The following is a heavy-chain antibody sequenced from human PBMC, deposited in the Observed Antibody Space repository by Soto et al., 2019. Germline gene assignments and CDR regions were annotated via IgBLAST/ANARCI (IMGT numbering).Heavy chain of an antibody. J-gene: IGHJ3*02. V-gene: IGHV4-34*01. D-gene: IGHD2-15*01. CDR1: GGSFRGYY. CDR2: INHSGST. Sequence: QVQLPQWGAGLLKPSETLSLTCAVYGGSFRGYYWSWIRQPPGKGLEWIGEINHSGSTNYNPSLKRRVTISVDRSKNQFSLKLSSVTAADTAVYYCARGLITYCSGGSCYPGANVFEIWGQRTMVTVSS. CDR3: ARGLITYCSGGSCYPGANVFEI.